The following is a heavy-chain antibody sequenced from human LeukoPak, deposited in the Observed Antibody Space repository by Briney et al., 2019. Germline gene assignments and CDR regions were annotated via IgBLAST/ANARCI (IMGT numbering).Heavy chain of an antibody. V-gene: IGHV4-31*03. CDR3: TRIIVGASFDY. D-gene: IGHD1-26*01. CDR2: SSYTGGT. J-gene: IGHJ4*02. Sequence: SQTRSLTCTVSGGSVNNGPYYWSWIRQHPGKGLEWIGYSSYTGGTYYNPSLESRVSMSVDTSKNQFSLKLSSVTAADTAMYYCTRIIVGASFDYWGQGTLVTVSS. CDR1: GGSVNNGPYY.